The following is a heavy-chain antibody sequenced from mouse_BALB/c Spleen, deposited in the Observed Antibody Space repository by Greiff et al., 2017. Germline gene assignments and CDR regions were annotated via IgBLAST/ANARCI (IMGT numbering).Heavy chain of an antibody. CDR2: IWAGGST. J-gene: IGHJ2*01. V-gene: IGHV2-9*02. D-gene: IGHD1-1*01. Sequence: QVQLQQSGPGLVALSQSLSITCTVSGFSLTSYGVHWVRQPPGKGLEWLGVIWAGGSTNYNSALMSRLSISKDNSKSQVFLKMNSLQTDDTAMYYCARELRRGYFDYWGQGTTLTVSS. CDR3: ARELRRGYFDY. CDR1: GFSLTSYG.